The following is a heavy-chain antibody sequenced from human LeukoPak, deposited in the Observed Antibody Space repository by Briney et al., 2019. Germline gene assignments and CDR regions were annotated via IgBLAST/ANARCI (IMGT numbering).Heavy chain of an antibody. Sequence: GGSLRLSCAASGFAFSTYAMSWVRQAPGMGLEWVSALSGSGGGTYYADSVKGRFTISRDNAKNTLYLLMNNLRAEDTAVYYCAKEDGSSSRYYFEYWGQGTLVTVSS. CDR1: GFAFSTYA. D-gene: IGHD6-6*01. J-gene: IGHJ4*02. V-gene: IGHV3-23*01. CDR2: LSGSGGGT. CDR3: AKEDGSSSRYYFEY.